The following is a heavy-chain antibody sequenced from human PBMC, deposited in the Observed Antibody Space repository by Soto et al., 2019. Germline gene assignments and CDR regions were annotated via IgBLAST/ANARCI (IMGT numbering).Heavy chain of an antibody. V-gene: IGHV4-34*01. CDR2: INHSGST. Sequence: QVQVKQWGAGLLKPSETLSLTCAVYGGSFSGYYWSWIRQPPGRGLEWIGEINHSGSTNYNPSLKSRVTLSVDTSKNQFSLKLSSVTAADTAVYYCARAQSIRGVIIVPYYFDYWGQGTLVTVSS. J-gene: IGHJ4*02. CDR1: GGSFSGYY. CDR3: ARAQSIRGVIIVPYYFDY. D-gene: IGHD3-10*01.